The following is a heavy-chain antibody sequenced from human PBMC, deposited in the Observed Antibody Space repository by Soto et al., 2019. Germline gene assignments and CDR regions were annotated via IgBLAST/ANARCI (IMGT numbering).Heavy chain of an antibody. D-gene: IGHD1-26*01. CDR3: ARDSTPVLLGGSYYPR. J-gene: IGHJ4*02. CDR1: GGTFSSYA. V-gene: IGHV1-69*12. CDR2: IIPIFGTA. Sequence: QVQLVQSGAEVKKPGSSVKVSCKASGGTFSSYAISWVRQAPGQGLEWMGGIIPIFGTANYTQKFQGRVTVSADESTSTAYMELSSLRSEDTAVYYCARDSTPVLLGGSYYPRWGQGTLVTVSS.